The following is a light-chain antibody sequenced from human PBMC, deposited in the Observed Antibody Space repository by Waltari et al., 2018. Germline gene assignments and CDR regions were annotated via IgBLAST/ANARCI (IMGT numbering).Light chain of an antibody. J-gene: IGKJ5*01. CDR1: QGIASF. CDR3: QQHTTYPLT. CDR2: VAS. Sequence: QLTQSPASLSASVGDTVTISCRASQGIASFLTWYQQKPGGAPKLLIYVASTLESGVPSRFSGTRSGTDFTLTISSLQPEDFATYYCQQHTTYPLTFGQGTRLDIK. V-gene: IGKV1-9*01.